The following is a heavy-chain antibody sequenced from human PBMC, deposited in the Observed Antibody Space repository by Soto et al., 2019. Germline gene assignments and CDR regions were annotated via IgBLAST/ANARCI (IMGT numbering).Heavy chain of an antibody. Sequence: QVQLQESGPGLVKPSQTLSLTCTVSGGSISSGGYYWSWIRQHPGKGLEWIGYIYYSGSTYYNPSLKSRVTIPVDTSKNQFSLKLSSVTAADTAVYYCARCEVGYGSGSYSVGFDYWGQGTLVTVSS. D-gene: IGHD3-10*01. CDR3: ARCEVGYGSGSYSVGFDY. CDR1: GGSISSGGYY. V-gene: IGHV4-31*03. J-gene: IGHJ4*02. CDR2: IYYSGST.